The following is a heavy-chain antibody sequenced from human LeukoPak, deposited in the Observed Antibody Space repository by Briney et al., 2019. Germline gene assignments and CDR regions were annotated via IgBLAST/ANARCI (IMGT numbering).Heavy chain of an antibody. V-gene: IGHV4-61*01. Sequence: SETLSLTCTVSGGSISSSSCYWGWIRQPPGKGLEWIGYIYYSGSTNYNPSLKSRVTISVDTSRKQFSLKLHSVSAADTAVYYCARDRGRATWFDPWGQGTVVTVSS. CDR2: IYYSGST. CDR1: GGSISSSSCY. D-gene: IGHD3-10*01. J-gene: IGHJ5*02. CDR3: ARDRGRATWFDP.